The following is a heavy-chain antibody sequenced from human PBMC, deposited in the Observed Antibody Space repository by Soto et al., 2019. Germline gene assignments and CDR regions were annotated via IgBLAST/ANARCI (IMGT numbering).Heavy chain of an antibody. CDR2: INPNSGGT. CDR3: AREHYDILTGYYGLDY. CDR1: GYTFTGYY. Sequence: ASVKVSCKASGYTFTGYYMHWVRQAPGQGLEWMGWINPNSGGTNYAPKFQGRVTMTRATSISTAYMELSRLRSDDTAVYYRAREHYDILTGYYGLDYWGQGTLVTFSS. V-gene: IGHV1-2*02. J-gene: IGHJ4*02. D-gene: IGHD3-9*01.